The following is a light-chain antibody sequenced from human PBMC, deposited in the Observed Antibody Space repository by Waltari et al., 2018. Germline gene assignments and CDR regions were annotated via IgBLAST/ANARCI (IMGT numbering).Light chain of an antibody. CDR3: QERGRT. CDR2: GAS. CDR1: QSLSSN. Sequence: IVMTQSPATLSVSPGEGATLSCKASQSLSSNLAWYQQKPGQLPRLLIYGASTRATGIPARFSGSGSGAEFTLTISSLQAEDFAVYYCQERGRTFGQGTKVDIK. V-gene: IGKV3-15*01. J-gene: IGKJ1*01.